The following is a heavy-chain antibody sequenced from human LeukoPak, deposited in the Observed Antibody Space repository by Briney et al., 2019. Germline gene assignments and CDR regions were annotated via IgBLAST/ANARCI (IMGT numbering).Heavy chain of an antibody. CDR3: ARPPSYSSGPIY. D-gene: IGHD6-19*01. Sequence: GESLKISCKGSGYTFTGYWIGWVRQMPGKGLEWMGIIYPGDSDIRYSPSFQGQVTISADKSITTAYPQWSSLKASDTAMYYCARPPSYSSGPIYWGQGTLVTVSS. J-gene: IGHJ4*02. V-gene: IGHV5-51*01. CDR2: IYPGDSDI. CDR1: GYTFTGYW.